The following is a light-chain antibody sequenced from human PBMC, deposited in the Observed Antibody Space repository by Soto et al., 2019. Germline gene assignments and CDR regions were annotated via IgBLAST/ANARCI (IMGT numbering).Light chain of an antibody. CDR3: QQEYSTPSIP. V-gene: IGKV4-1*01. Sequence: DIVMTQSPDSLAVSLGERATINCKSSQSVLYSSNNKNYLAWYQQKPGQPPKLLIYWASTRESGVPDRFSGSGSGTDFTLTISSLHAEDVAVYYCQQEYSTPSIPFGQGTRLEIK. CDR2: WAS. CDR1: QSVLYSSNNKNY. J-gene: IGKJ5*01.